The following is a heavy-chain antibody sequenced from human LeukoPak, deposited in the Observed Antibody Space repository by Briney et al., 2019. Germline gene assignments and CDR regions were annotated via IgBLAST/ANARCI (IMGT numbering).Heavy chain of an antibody. CDR3: ARPGYCSSTSCFDLFFDY. CDR2: IYPGDSDM. CDR1: YW. D-gene: IGHD2-2*01. Sequence: YWSWIRQPPGKGLEWMGIIYPGDSDMRYNPSFQGQVTISADKSISTAYLQWSSLKASDTAMYYCARPGYCSSTSCFDLFFDYWGQGTLVTVSS. J-gene: IGHJ4*02. V-gene: IGHV5-51*01.